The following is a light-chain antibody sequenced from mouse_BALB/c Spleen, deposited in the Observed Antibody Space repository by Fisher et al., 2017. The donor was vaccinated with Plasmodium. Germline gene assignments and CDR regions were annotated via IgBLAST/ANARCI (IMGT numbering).Light chain of an antibody. V-gene: IGKV14-111*01. CDR2: RAN. CDR1: QDINSY. CDR3: LQYDEFPPT. Sequence: DIVLTQSPSSMYASLGERITITCKASQDINSYLSWFQQKPGKSPKTLIYRANRLVDGVPSRFSGSGSGQDYSFIISSLEYEDMGIYYCLQYDEFPPTFGGGTKLEIK. J-gene: IGKJ1*01.